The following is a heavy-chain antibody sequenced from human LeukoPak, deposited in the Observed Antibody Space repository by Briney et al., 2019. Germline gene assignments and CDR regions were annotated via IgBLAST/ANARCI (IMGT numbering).Heavy chain of an antibody. J-gene: IGHJ4*02. CDR1: GASISSDKW. CDR3: ARAGVWLPAV. CDR2: IHHSGNT. Sequence: SETLSLTCAVSGASISSDKWWSWVRQPSGKGLEWIGEIHHSGNTNYSPSLKSRVTMSADKSKNEFSLRLTSVTAADTAVYYCARAGVWLPAVWGQGTLVTVSS. V-gene: IGHV4-4*02. D-gene: IGHD3-9*01.